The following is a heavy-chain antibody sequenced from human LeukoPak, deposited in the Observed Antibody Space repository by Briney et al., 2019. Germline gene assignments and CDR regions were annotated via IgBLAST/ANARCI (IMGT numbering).Heavy chain of an antibody. J-gene: IGHJ6*03. CDR1: GYTFTSYG. CDR3: ARELGYCSSTSCRIYYYYMDV. Sequence: GASVKVSCKASGYTFTSYGISWVRQAPGQGLEWMGWISAYNGNTNYAQKLQGRVTMTTDTPTSTAYMKLRSLRSDDTAVYYCARELGYCSSTSCRIYYYYMDVWGKGTTVTVSS. CDR2: ISAYNGNT. V-gene: IGHV1-18*01. D-gene: IGHD2-2*01.